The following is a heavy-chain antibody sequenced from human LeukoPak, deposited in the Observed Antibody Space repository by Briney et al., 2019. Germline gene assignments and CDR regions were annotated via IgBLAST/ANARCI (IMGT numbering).Heavy chain of an antibody. CDR3: ARDSRYCSGGSCYPNWFDP. J-gene: IGHJ5*02. CDR2: ISAYNGNT. V-gene: IGHV1-18*04. CDR1: GYTFTSYG. D-gene: IGHD2-15*01. Sequence: SVKVSCKASGYTFTSYGISWVRQAPGQGLEWMGWISAYNGNTNYAQKLQGRVTMTTDTSTSTAYMELRSLRSDDTAVYYCARDSRYCSGGSCYPNWFDPWGQGTLVTVSS.